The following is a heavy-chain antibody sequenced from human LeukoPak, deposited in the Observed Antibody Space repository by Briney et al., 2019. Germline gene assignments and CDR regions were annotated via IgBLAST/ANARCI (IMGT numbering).Heavy chain of an antibody. J-gene: IGHJ4*02. CDR3: ARGRGSTSSNFDY. Sequence: VASVTVSCKASAYTFTVYYMHWVRQAPGQGIEWMGWINPNNGGTNYAQKFQGRVTMTRGTSISTAYMELSRLTSDDTAVYYCARGRGSTSSNFDYWGQGTLVTVSS. CDR2: INPNNGGT. V-gene: IGHV1-2*02. CDR1: AYTFTVYY. D-gene: IGHD2-2*01.